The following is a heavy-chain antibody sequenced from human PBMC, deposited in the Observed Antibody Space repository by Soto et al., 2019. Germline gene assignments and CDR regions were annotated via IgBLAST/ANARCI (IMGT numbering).Heavy chain of an antibody. CDR2: LYHSGSP. J-gene: IGHJ4*02. Sequence: QVQLQESGPGLVKPSGTLSLTCAVSSGSISSSNWCSWFRQPPGKGLEWSRELYHSGSPNYHPSLKSRVTKSEDQAMNQFHLKLSSVTAADTAVYYCARIGGYSGYDQTDYWGQGTLVTVSS. D-gene: IGHD5-12*01. V-gene: IGHV4-4*02. CDR3: ARIGGYSGYDQTDY. CDR1: SGSISSSNW.